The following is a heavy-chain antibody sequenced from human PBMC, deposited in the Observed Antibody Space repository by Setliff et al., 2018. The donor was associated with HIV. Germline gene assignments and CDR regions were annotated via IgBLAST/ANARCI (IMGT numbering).Heavy chain of an antibody. CDR1: GGSISFYY. D-gene: IGHD6-19*01. CDR2: IFTSGST. J-gene: IGHJ4*02. CDR3: AYGGWYYSFDH. V-gene: IGHV4-4*09. Sequence: ETLSLTCSVSGGSISFYYWSWIRQPPGKGLEWMAYIFTSGSTSYNPSVQSRVTISADTSKTQYSLRLSSVTAADTAVYYCAYGGWYYSFDHWGQGMLVTVSS.